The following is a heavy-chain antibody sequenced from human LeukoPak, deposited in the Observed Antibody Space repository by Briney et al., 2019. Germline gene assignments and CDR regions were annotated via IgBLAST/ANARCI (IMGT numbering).Heavy chain of an antibody. J-gene: IGHJ4*02. CDR3: ASVVDTAMGPEMYFDY. CDR2: IYYSGST. Sequence: LSLTCAVSGGSISSGGYSWSWIRQPPGKGLEWIGYIYYSGSTYYNPSLKSRVTISVDTSKNQFSLKLSSVTAADTAVYYCASVVDTAMGPEMYFDYWGQGTLVTVSS. V-gene: IGHV4-30-4*07. D-gene: IGHD5-18*01. CDR1: GGSISSGGYS.